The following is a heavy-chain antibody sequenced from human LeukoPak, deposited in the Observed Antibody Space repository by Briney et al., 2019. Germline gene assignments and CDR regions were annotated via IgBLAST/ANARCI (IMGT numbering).Heavy chain of an antibody. D-gene: IGHD3-10*01. J-gene: IGHJ4*02. CDR2: IYSGGST. Sequence: GGSLRLSCSGFGFPFNNYIVHWVRQAPGKGLEWVSVIYSGGSTYYADSVKGRFTISRDNSKNTLYLQMNSLRAEDTAVYYCARELAGPGYYGSGSPFDYWGQGTLVTVSS. V-gene: IGHV3-53*01. CDR3: ARELAGPGYYGSGSPFDY. CDR1: GFPFNNYI.